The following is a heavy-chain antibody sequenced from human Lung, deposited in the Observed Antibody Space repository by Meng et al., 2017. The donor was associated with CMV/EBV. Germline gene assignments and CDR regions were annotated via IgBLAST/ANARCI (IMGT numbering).Heavy chain of an antibody. CDR2: VNPNSGVT. Sequence: ASVKVSXKASAYTFIGYSMHWVRQAPGQGLEWVGWVNPNSGVTGYAQKFLGRVTMTSDTSITTAYMELTRLTYDDTAVYYCARHFPSGLDGFDIWGQGTVVTVSS. D-gene: IGHD3-3*02. CDR1: AYTFIGYS. J-gene: IGHJ3*02. V-gene: IGHV1-2*02. CDR3: ARHFPSGLDGFDI.